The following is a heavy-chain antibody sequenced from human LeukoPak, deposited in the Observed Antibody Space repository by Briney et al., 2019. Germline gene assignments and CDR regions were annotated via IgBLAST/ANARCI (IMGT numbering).Heavy chain of an antibody. CDR1: GGSISSSSYY. J-gene: IGHJ6*03. V-gene: IGHV4-39*01. CDR2: IYYSGTI. CDR3: ARQASDYFYYYMDV. Sequence: SETLSLTCTVTGGSISSSSYYWGWIRQPPGKGLEWIGSIYYSGTIYYNPSLGSRVTISEDTSKNQFSLMLRSVTAAGTAVYFCARQASDYFYYYMDVWGKGTTVTVSS.